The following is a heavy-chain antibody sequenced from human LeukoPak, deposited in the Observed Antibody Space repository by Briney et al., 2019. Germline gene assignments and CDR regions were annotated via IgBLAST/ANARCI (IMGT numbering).Heavy chain of an antibody. D-gene: IGHD6-6*01. CDR2: IRYDGSNK. Sequence: GGSLRLSCAASGFTFSSYGMHWVRQAPGKGLEWVAFIRYDGSNKYYADSVKGRFTISRDNSKNTLYLQMNSLRAEDTAVYYCAKLEYSSSYNWFDPWGQGTLVTVSS. J-gene: IGHJ5*02. V-gene: IGHV3-30*02. CDR1: GFTFSSYG. CDR3: AKLEYSSSYNWFDP.